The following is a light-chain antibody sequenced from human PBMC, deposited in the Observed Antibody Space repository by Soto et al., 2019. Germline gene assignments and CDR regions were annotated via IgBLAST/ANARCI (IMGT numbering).Light chain of an antibody. V-gene: IGKV1-6*01. CDR1: QAIRTA. Sequence: AIQLTQSPSSLSASVGDRVTITCRASQAIRTALGWYQQKPGKVPKLLIYAATTLQSGVPSRFSGSGSGTDFTLTISSLQPEDFATYYCLLDFRYFWAFGQGTKVEMK. J-gene: IGKJ1*01. CDR2: AAT. CDR3: LLDFRYFWA.